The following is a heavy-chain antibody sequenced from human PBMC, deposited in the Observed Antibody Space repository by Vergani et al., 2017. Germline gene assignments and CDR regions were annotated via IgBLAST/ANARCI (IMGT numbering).Heavy chain of an antibody. J-gene: IGHJ3*02. CDR2: IYHSGST. D-gene: IGHD1-1*01. V-gene: IGHV4-4*03. CDR3: ARVSRNWCAFDI. Sequence: QVQLQESGPGLVKPPGTLSLTCAVSGGSISSSNWWSWVRQPPGKGLEWIGEIYHSGSTNYNPSLKSRVTISVDKSKTQFSLTLISVTAADTAVYYCARVSRNWCAFDIWGQGTMVTVSS. CDR1: GGSISSSNW.